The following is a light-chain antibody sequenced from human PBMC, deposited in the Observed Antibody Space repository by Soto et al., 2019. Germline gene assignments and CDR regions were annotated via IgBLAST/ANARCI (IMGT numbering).Light chain of an antibody. CDR1: QSVSSN. Sequence: EIVMTQSPATLSVSPGERATLSCRASQSVSSNLAWYQQKPGQAPRLLIYGASTRATGIPARFSGSGSGTECTLTISSLQSEDFAVYYCQQYNNWPLFGQGTKLELK. J-gene: IGKJ2*01. CDR3: QQYNNWPL. CDR2: GAS. V-gene: IGKV3-15*01.